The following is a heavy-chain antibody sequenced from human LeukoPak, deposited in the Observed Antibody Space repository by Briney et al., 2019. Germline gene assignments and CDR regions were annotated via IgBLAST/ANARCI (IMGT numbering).Heavy chain of an antibody. Sequence: GGSLRLSCAASGFTFSRHNMNWVRQAPGKGLGWVSSISTSSSYIYYADSVKGRFTISRDNAKNSLYLQMNSLRPEDTAVYYCARDVVVVVATDSNFDYWGQGTLVTVSS. D-gene: IGHD2-15*01. V-gene: IGHV3-21*01. J-gene: IGHJ4*02. CDR3: ARDVVVVVATDSNFDY. CDR1: GFTFSRHN. CDR2: ISTSSSYI.